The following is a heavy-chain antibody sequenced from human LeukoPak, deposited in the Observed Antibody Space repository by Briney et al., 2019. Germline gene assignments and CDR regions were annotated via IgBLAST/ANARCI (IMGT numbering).Heavy chain of an antibody. Sequence: SETLSLTCAVYGGSFSGYYWSWIRQPPGKGLEWIGEINHSGSTNYNPSLKSRVTISVDTSKNQFSLKLSSVTAADTAVYYCARGPFDYWGQGTLVTISS. CDR1: GGSFSGYY. CDR3: ARGPFDY. V-gene: IGHV4-34*01. CDR2: INHSGST. J-gene: IGHJ4*02.